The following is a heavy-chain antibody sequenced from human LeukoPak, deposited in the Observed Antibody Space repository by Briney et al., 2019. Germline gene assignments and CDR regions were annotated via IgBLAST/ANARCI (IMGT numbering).Heavy chain of an antibody. V-gene: IGHV3-7*03. CDR2: IKDDGSEK. CDR1: GFSFSNYW. Sequence: GGSLRLSCAASGFSFSNYWMTWVRQAPGEGPEWVANIKDDGSEKYYVDSVKGRFTISRDNSKNSLYLQMNSLRTEDTALYYCAKDGSYYYGSGSYPYFDYWGQGTLVTVSS. CDR3: AKDGSYYYGSGSYPYFDY. J-gene: IGHJ4*02. D-gene: IGHD3-10*01.